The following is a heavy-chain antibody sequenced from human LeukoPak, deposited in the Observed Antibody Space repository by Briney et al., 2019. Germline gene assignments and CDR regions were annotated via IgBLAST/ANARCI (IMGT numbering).Heavy chain of an antibody. J-gene: IGHJ3*01. CDR1: GLTFSSYA. CDR3: GRPHYYYGSGGGAFDL. Sequence: PGRSLRLSCAASGLTFSSYAMHWVRQAPGKGLEWVAVISYDGSNKYYADSVKGRFTISRDNSKNTLYLQMNSLRAEDTAVYFWGRPHYYYGSGGGAFDLWGQGTMVTVSS. D-gene: IGHD3-10*01. V-gene: IGHV3-30-3*01. CDR2: ISYDGSNK.